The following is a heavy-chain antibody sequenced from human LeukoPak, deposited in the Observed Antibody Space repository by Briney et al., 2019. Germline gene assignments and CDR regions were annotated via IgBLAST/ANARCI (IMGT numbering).Heavy chain of an antibody. CDR3: ARVGRAARRHLVVGGAQHAFDI. CDR1: GGSFSGYY. CDR2: INHSGST. J-gene: IGHJ3*02. V-gene: IGHV4-34*01. Sequence: PSETLSLTCAVYGGSFSGYYWSWIRQPPGKGLEWIGEINHSGSTNYNPSLKSRVTISVDTSKNQFSLKLSSVTAADTAVYYCARVGRAARRHLVVGGAQHAFDIWGQGTMVTVSS. D-gene: IGHD6-6*01.